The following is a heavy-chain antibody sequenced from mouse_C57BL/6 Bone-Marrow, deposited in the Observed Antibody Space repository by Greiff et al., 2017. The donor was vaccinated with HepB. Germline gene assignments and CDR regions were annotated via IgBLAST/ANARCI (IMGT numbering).Heavy chain of an antibody. CDR1: GYAFSSSW. CDR2: IYPGDGDT. CDR3: ARLEVGGLDY. Sequence: QVQLQQSGPELVKPGASVKISCKASGYAFSSSWMNWVKQRPGKGLEWIGRIYPGDGDTNYNGKFKGKATLTADKSSSTAYMQLSSLTSEDSAVYFCARLEVGGLDYWGQGTTLTVSS. V-gene: IGHV1-82*01. D-gene: IGHD1-1*02. J-gene: IGHJ2*01.